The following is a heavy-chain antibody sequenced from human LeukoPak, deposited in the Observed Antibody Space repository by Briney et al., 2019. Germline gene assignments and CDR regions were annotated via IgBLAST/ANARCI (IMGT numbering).Heavy chain of an antibody. CDR2: ISGSGGST. D-gene: IGHD2-21*01. Sequence: GGSLRLSCAASGFTFSSYAMSWVRQAPGKGLEWVSAISGSGGSTYYADSVKGRFTIPRDNSKNTLYLQMNSLRAEDTAVYYCASGRGAIHYWYFDLWGRGTLVTVSS. J-gene: IGHJ2*01. CDR1: GFTFSSYA. CDR3: ASGRGAIHYWYFDL. V-gene: IGHV3-23*01.